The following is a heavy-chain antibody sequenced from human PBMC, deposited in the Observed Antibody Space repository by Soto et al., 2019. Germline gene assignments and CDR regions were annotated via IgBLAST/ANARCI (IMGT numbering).Heavy chain of an antibody. V-gene: IGHV3-53*04. Sequence: EVQLVESGGGLVQPGGSLRLSCTASGFAVRHIYMTWVRQAPGKGLEWVSLIYSGGDTAYADSVKGRFTISRHTSQNTLYLQMNSLRAEDTAVYYCARKTDSIPSGGDVWGKGTAVTVSS. CDR1: GFAVRHIY. J-gene: IGHJ6*04. D-gene: IGHD3-10*01. CDR2: IYSGGDT. CDR3: ARKTDSIPSGGDV.